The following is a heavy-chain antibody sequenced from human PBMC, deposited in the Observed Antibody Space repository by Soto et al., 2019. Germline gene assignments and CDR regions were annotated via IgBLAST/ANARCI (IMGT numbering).Heavy chain of an antibody. J-gene: IGHJ6*02. CDR3: AKSDSSGYYYGMDV. V-gene: IGHV3-30-3*02. D-gene: IGHD3-22*01. CDR2: ISYDGSNK. Sequence: QVQLVESGGGVVQPGRSLRLSCAASGFTFSYYAMHWVRQAPGKGLEWVAVISYDGSNKYYADSVKGRFTISRDNSKNTLYLQMNSLRAEDTAVYYCAKSDSSGYYYGMDVWGQGTTVTVSS. CDR1: GFTFSYYA.